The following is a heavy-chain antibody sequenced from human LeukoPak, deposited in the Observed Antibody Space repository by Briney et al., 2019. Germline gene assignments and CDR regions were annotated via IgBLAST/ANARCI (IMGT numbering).Heavy chain of an antibody. Sequence: VASVKVSXKVSGNTFPDYYIHWVKQAPGKGLEWVGHVDPEDGETIYAEKFQGRVTITADTSTDTAYMELSSLRSEDTAVYYCATERKYDYYFDYWGQGTLVTVSS. CDR1: GNTFPDYY. CDR3: ATERKYDYYFDY. CDR2: VDPEDGET. V-gene: IGHV1-69-2*01. J-gene: IGHJ4*02. D-gene: IGHD3-3*01.